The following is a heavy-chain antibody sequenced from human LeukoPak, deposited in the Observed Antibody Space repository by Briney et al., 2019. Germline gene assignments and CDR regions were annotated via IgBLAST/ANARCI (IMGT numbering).Heavy chain of an antibody. CDR2: IWYDGSNK. CDR1: GFTFSSYG. D-gene: IGHD3-3*01. CDR3: AKDSNDFWSGYYPAGYFDY. Sequence: GRSLRLSCAASGFTFSSYGMHWVRQAPGKGLEWVAVIWYDGSNKYYADSVKGRFTISRDNSKNTLYLQMNSLRAEDTAVYYCAKDSNDFWSGYYPAGYFDYWGQGTLVTVSS. V-gene: IGHV3-33*06. J-gene: IGHJ4*02.